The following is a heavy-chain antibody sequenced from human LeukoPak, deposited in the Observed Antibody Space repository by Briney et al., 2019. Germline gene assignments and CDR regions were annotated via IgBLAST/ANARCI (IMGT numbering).Heavy chain of an antibody. CDR2: IYYSGST. CDR3: ARARSRSSTYYLGY. J-gene: IGHJ4*02. CDR1: GGSISSSSYY. Sequence: SETLSLTCTVSGGSISSSSYYWGWIRQPPGKGLEWIGSIYYSGSTYYNPSLKSRVTISVDTSKNQFSLKLNSVTADDTAVYYCARARSRSSTYYLGYWGQGTLVVVSS. V-gene: IGHV4-39*07. D-gene: IGHD6-13*01.